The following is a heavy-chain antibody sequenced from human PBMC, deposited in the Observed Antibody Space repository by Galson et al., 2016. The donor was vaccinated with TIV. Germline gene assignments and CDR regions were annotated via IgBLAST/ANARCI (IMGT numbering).Heavy chain of an antibody. D-gene: IGHD1-7*01. CDR2: ISYLGSNK. V-gene: IGHV3-30*04. J-gene: IGHJ6*02. CDR1: GFTFSSHV. CDR3: TRQAHISRLGELYRDV. Sequence: SLRLSCAASGFTFSSHVMYWVRQAPGKGLEWVALISYLGSNKNDADSVNGRYADSVKARFTTPTDNSKDILYMQMNSLKTEDTAVYYFTRQAHISRLGELYRDVWGQGTTVIVSS.